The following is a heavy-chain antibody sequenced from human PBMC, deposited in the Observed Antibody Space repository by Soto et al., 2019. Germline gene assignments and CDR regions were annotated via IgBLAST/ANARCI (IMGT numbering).Heavy chain of an antibody. CDR3: ASVTRTCISTSCYRYYYGMDV. CDR2: IYYSGST. CDR1: GGSVSSGSYY. V-gene: IGHV4-61*01. J-gene: IGHJ6*02. Sequence: QVQLQESGPGLVKPSETLSLTCTVSGGSVSSGSYYWSWLRQPPGKGLEWIGYIYYSGSTNYNPSLKSRVPISVDTSKNQFSLKLSSVTAADTAVYYCASVTRTCISTSCYRYYYGMDVWGQGTTVTVSS. D-gene: IGHD2-2*02.